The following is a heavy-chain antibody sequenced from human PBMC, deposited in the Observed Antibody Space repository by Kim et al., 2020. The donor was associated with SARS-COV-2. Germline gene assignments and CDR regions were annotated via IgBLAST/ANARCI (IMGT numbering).Heavy chain of an antibody. CDR3: AKDVAAADYYFYYGMDV. Sequence: SVKGRFTISRDNAKNSLSLELNSLRPEDTALYYCAKDVAAADYYFYYGMDVWGQGATVTVSS. D-gene: IGHD6-25*01. V-gene: IGHV3-9*01. J-gene: IGHJ6*02.